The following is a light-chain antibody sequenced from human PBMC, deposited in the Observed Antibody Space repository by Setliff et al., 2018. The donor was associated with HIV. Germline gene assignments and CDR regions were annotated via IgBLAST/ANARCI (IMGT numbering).Light chain of an antibody. CDR3: TSYVCSNTWV. CDR1: SSDIGNYNY. V-gene: IGLV2-8*01. J-gene: IGLJ3*02. CDR2: EVN. Sequence: QSVLTQPPSASGSPGQSVTISCTGTSSDIGNYNYVSWYQHHPGNAPKLMIYEVNKRPSGVPDRFSGSKSANTASLTVSGLLAEDEADYYCTSYVCSNTWVFAGGTKATV.